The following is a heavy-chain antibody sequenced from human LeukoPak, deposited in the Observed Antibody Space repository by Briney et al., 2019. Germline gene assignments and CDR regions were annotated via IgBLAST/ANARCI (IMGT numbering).Heavy chain of an antibody. D-gene: IGHD1-26*01. Sequence: GGSLRLSWAASGFTFSDFYMSWIRQAPGKGLQWVSYISSSGSDIYYADSVKGRFTISRDNAKNSLYLQLNSPRAEDTAVYYCARLKSGSWGWAFDIWGQGTMVTVSS. J-gene: IGHJ3*02. CDR1: GFTFSDFY. CDR3: ARLKSGSWGWAFDI. CDR2: ISSSGSDI. V-gene: IGHV3-11*01.